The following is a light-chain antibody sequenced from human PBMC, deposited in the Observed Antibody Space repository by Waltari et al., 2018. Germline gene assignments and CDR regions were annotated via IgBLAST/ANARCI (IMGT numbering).Light chain of an antibody. Sequence: DIQMTQAPSSLSASVGDRVTNTCRASQDISNSLAWYQQKPGKVPKLLISAASTLQSGVPSRFSGSGSGTDFTLTIGSLQPEDVATYYCQKYNSVPYTFGQGTKLEIK. V-gene: IGKV1-27*01. J-gene: IGKJ2*01. CDR2: AAS. CDR3: QKYNSVPYT. CDR1: QDISNS.